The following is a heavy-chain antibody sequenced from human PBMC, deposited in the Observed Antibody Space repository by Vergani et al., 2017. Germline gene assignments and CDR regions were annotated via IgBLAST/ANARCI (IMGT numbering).Heavy chain of an antibody. CDR2: FYYSGSI. CDR1: GGSLSSGGYY. J-gene: IGHJ5*02. CDR3: AREVLNYYDSSGYPDP. D-gene: IGHD3-22*01. Sequence: QVQLQESGPGLVKPSQTLSLTCTVSGGSLSSGGYYWSWIRQHPGKGLEWIGYFYYSGSIYYNPSLKSRVTLSVDTSKNQFSLKLSSVTAADTAVYYCAREVLNYYDSSGYPDPWGQGTLVTVSS. V-gene: IGHV4-31*03.